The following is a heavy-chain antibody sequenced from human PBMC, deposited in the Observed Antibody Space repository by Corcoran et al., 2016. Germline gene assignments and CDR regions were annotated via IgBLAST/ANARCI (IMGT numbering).Heavy chain of an antibody. Sequence: QVQLQQWGAGLLKPSETLSLTCAVYGGSFSGYRWSWIRQPPGKGLEWIGEINHSGTTTYNPSLKSRVTISVDMSNNQFSLNLSSVTAADTAVYYCARPGAGAAYVYWGQGTPVTVSS. J-gene: IGHJ4*02. V-gene: IGHV4-34*01. CDR1: GGSFSGYR. CDR3: ARPGAGAAYVY. CDR2: INHSGTT. D-gene: IGHD3-10*02.